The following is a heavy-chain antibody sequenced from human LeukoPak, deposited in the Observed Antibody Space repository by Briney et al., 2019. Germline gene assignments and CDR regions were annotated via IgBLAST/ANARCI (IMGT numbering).Heavy chain of an antibody. D-gene: IGHD3-16*01. Sequence: GGSLRLSCAASGFTFSSYAMHWVRQAPGKGLEWVAVISYDGSSKYYADSVKGRFTISRDNSKNTLYLQMNSLRAEDTAVYYCARDPRMLATYYFDYWGQGTLVTVSS. CDR3: ARDPRMLATYYFDY. V-gene: IGHV3-30-3*01. J-gene: IGHJ4*02. CDR2: ISYDGSSK. CDR1: GFTFSSYA.